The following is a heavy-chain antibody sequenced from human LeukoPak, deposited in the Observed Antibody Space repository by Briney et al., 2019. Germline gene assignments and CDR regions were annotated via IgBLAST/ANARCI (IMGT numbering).Heavy chain of an antibody. CDR2: MNPNSGYT. J-gene: IGHJ4*02. CDR3: ARRRMGPFDY. Sequence: GPVKVSCKASGYTFTSFDINWMRQATGQGLEWMGWMNPNSGYTVYAQKFQGRVTITRNTSISTAYMDLSSLRSEDTAVYYCARRRMGPFDYWGQGTLVTVSS. D-gene: IGHD3-16*01. V-gene: IGHV1-8*03. CDR1: GYTFTSFD.